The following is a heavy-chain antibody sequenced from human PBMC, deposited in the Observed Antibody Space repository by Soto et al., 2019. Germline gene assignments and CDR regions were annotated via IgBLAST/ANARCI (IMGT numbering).Heavy chain of an antibody. V-gene: IGHV3-30-3*01. CDR1: GFTFSSYA. Sequence: QVQLVESGGGVVQPGRSLRLSCAASGFTFSSYAMHWVRQAPGKGLEWVAVISYDGSNKYYADSVKGRFTISRDNSKNTLYLQMNSLRAEDTAVYYCARDLHKAGYCSSTSCYGYYGMDVWGQGTTVTVSS. J-gene: IGHJ6*02. CDR2: ISYDGSNK. D-gene: IGHD2-2*01. CDR3: ARDLHKAGYCSSTSCYGYYGMDV.